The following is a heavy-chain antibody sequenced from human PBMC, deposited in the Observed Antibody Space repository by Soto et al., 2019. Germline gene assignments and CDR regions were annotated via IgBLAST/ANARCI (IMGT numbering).Heavy chain of an antibody. V-gene: IGHV4-31*03. D-gene: IGHD3-22*01. CDR2: IYYSGST. CDR1: GGSISSGGYY. CDR3: ARVGAGGYYDSRGYFDY. Sequence: QVQLQESGPGLVKPSQTLSLTCTVSGGSISSGGYYWSWIRQHPGKGLEWIGYIYYSGSTYYKPSLKSRVTISVETSKNQFSLKLSSVTASDTAVYYCARVGAGGYYDSRGYFDYWGQGTLVTVSS. J-gene: IGHJ4*02.